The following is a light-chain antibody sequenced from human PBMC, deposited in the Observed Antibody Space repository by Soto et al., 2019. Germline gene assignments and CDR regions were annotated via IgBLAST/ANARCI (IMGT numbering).Light chain of an antibody. CDR3: NSYTTSSTYV. Sequence: SVLPQPASVNGSPGQSITISCTGTSSDVGGYNYVSWYQQHPGKAPKLMIYDVSNRPSGVSNRFSGSKSGNTASLTISGLQAEDEADYYCNSYTTSSTYVFGTGTKVTVL. CDR1: SSDVGGYNY. J-gene: IGLJ1*01. CDR2: DVS. V-gene: IGLV2-14*01.